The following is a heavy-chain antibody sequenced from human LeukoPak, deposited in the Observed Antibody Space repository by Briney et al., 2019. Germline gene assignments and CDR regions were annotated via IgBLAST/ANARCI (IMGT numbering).Heavy chain of an antibody. CDR1: GYTFTSYY. Sequence: ASVKVSCKASGYTFTSYYMHWVRQAPGQGLEWMGWISAYNGNTNYAQKLQGRVTMTTDTSTSTAYMELRSLRSDDTAVYYCARVPYGRSGCMTWGQGTLVTVSS. V-gene: IGHV1-18*04. J-gene: IGHJ5*02. D-gene: IGHD3-3*01. CDR3: ARVPYGRSGCMT. CDR2: ISAYNGNT.